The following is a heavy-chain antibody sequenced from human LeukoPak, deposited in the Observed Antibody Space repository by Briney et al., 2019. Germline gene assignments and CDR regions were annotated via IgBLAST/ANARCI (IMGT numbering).Heavy chain of an antibody. D-gene: IGHD6-13*01. CDR2: ISYDGSNK. CDR3: ARGDWMAAAGTTPMASDY. J-gene: IGHJ4*02. Sequence: PGRSLRLSCAASGFTFSSYAMHWVRQAPGKGLEWVAVISYDGSNKYYADSVKGRFTISRDNSKNTLYLQMNSLRAEDTAVYYCARGDWMAAAGTTPMASDYWGQGTLVTVSS. CDR1: GFTFSSYA. V-gene: IGHV3-30*04.